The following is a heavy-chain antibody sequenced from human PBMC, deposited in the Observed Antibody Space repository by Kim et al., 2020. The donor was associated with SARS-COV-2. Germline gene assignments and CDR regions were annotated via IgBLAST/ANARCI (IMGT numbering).Heavy chain of an antibody. D-gene: IGHD3-10*01. CDR3: AREYYGSGSNNWFDP. CDR1: GYTFTSYY. Sequence: ASVKVSCKASGYTFTSYYIHWVRQAPGQGLEWMGIINPIGGSTSYVQKFQGRVTMTRDTSTTTVYMELSSLRSEDTAVYYCAREYYGSGSNNWFDPWGQGTLVTVSS. CDR2: INPIGGST. J-gene: IGHJ5*02. V-gene: IGHV1-46*01.